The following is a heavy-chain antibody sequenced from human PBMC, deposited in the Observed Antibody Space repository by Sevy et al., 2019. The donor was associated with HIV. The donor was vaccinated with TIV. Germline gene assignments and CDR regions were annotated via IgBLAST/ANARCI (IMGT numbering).Heavy chain of an antibody. V-gene: IGHV5-51*01. D-gene: IGHD3-22*01. Sequence: GESLKISCKGSGYSFNNYWVGWVRQMPGKGLEWMGIIYPGDSDIRYSPSFQGQVTISADKSFSTAYLQWSSLKASNTSMYYCTRLLDLSDRNGYYQSWFTPSGQGTLVTVSS. CDR2: IYPGDSDI. CDR1: GYSFNNYW. CDR3: TRLLDLSDRNGYYQSWFTP. J-gene: IGHJ5*02.